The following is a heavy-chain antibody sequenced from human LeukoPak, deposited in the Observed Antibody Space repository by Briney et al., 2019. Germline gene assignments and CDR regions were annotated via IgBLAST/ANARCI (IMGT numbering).Heavy chain of an antibody. J-gene: IGHJ4*02. Sequence: SETLSLTCTVSGGSMTGSYWSWIRQPPGKGLEWIGYIYYSGTTYYNPPLKSRVTISVGTSKNQFSLKLSSVTAADTAVYYCARRLTYYDYVWGSYRYTGYFDYWGQGTLVTVSS. CDR1: GGSMTGSY. CDR3: ARRLTYYDYVWGSYRYTGYFDY. V-gene: IGHV4-59*08. CDR2: IYYSGTT. D-gene: IGHD3-16*02.